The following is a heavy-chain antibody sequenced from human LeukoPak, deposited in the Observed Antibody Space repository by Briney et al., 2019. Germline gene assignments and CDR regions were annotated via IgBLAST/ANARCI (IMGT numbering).Heavy chain of an antibody. V-gene: IGHV4-39*01. CDR1: GGSISSSSYY. D-gene: IGHD3-10*01. CDR3: ARHRAYTYYYGSGSYYNWFDP. J-gene: IGHJ5*02. CDR2: IYYSGST. Sequence: SETLSLTCTVSGGSISSSSYYWGWIRQPPGKGLEWIGSIYYSGSTYYNPSLKSRVTISVNTSKNQFSLKLSSVPAADTAVYYCARHRAYTYYYGSGSYYNWFDPWGQGTLVTVSS.